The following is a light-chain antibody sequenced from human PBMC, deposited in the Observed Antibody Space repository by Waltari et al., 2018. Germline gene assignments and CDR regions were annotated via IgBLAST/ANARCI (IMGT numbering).Light chain of an antibody. Sequence: QAALTKPPSVSGSTGQSVTISCTGTSSDIGSYNSVSWYQQHPGKAPKLMIYDVIKRPSAVSHRFSVSKSGSTASLTISGLHSEDEFDYYFSSSAGDNTLIFCGETRLTVL. CDR2: DVI. V-gene: IGLV2-11*01. CDR3: SSSAGDNTLI. J-gene: IGLJ2*01. CDR1: SSDIGSYNS.